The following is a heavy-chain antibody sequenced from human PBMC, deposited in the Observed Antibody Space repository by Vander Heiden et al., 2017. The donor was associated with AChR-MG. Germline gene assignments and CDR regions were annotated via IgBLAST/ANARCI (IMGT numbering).Heavy chain of an antibody. Sequence: QVQLQQWGAGLLKPSETLSLTCAVYGRSFSGSYWSWIRQPPGKGLEWIGEINHSGSTNYNPSLKSRVTISVDTSKNQFSLKLSSVTAADTAVYYCAREGHSGYDNYYYYGMDVWGQGTTVTVSS. J-gene: IGHJ6*02. D-gene: IGHD5-12*01. V-gene: IGHV4-34*01. CDR1: GRSFSGSY. CDR3: AREGHSGYDNYYYYGMDV. CDR2: INHSGST.